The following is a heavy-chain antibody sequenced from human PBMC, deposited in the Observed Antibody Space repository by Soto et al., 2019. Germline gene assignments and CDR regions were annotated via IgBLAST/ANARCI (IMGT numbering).Heavy chain of an antibody. J-gene: IGHJ6*02. V-gene: IGHV1-69*08. CDR2: VIPVLGTT. D-gene: IGHD2-21*02. CDR1: GDTFSSYA. CDR3: ARRRYSGYDCYNKLYYGMDV. Sequence: QVQLVQSGAEVKKPGSSVKVSCRASGDTFSSYAVNWVRQAPGRGLEWVGRVIPVLGTTDYAQKFRGRVTMTADKSRTTVYMELSSLRSDHTAVYYCARRRYSGYDCYNKLYYGMDVWGQGTTVTVAS.